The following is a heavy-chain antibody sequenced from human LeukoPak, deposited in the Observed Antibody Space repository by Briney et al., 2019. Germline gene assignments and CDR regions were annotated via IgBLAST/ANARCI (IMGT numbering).Heavy chain of an antibody. J-gene: IGHJ5*02. CDR2: ISYDGSNK. D-gene: IGHD5-18*01. CDR1: GFTFSSYA. CDR3: ASGKYRYGDNWFDP. V-gene: IGHV3-30*04. Sequence: GRSLRLSCAASGFTFSSYAMHWVRQAPGKGLEWVAVISYDGSNKYYADSVKGRFTISRDNSKNTLYLQMNSLRAEDTAVYFCASGKYRYGDNWFDPWGQGTLVTVPS.